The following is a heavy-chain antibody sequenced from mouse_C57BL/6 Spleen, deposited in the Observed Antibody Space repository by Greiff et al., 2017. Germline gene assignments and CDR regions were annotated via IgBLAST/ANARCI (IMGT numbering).Heavy chain of an antibody. J-gene: IGHJ3*01. V-gene: IGHV1-53*01. CDR2: INPSNGGT. D-gene: IGHD1-1*01. CDR1: GYTFTSYW. CDR3: ARLGYYYGSRGGGFAY. Sequence: QVQLQQPGTELVKPGASVKLSCKASGYTFTSYWMHWVKQRPGQGLEWIGNINPSNGGTNYNEKFKSKATLTVDKSSSTAYMQLSSLTSEDSAVYYCARLGYYYGSRGGGFAYWGQGTLVTVSA.